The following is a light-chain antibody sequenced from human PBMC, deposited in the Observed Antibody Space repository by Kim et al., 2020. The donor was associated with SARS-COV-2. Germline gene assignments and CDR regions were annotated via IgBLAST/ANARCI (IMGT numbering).Light chain of an antibody. J-gene: IGLJ2*01. V-gene: IGLV2-8*01. CDR1: SSDVGGYNY. CDR3: SSYAGSNNLV. CDR2: EVS. Sequence: GQSATITCTGTSSDVGGYNYVPWYQQHPGKAPKLMIYEVSKRPSGVPDRFSGSKSGNTASLTVSGLQAEDEADYYCSSYAGSNNLVFGGGTQLTVL.